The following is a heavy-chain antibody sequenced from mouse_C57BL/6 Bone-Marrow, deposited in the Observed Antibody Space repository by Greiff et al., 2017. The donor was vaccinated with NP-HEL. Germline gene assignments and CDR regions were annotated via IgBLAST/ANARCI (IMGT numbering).Heavy chain of an antibody. CDR2: IYPRSGNT. Sequence: VQLQQSGAELARPGASVKLSCKASGYTFTSYGISWVKQRTGQGLEWIGEIYPRSGNTSYNEKFTGKATLTADKSSSTAYMELRSLTSEDSAVYFCARRRGNYEGAWFAYWGQGTLVTVSA. J-gene: IGHJ3*01. CDR1: GYTFTSYG. CDR3: ARRRGNYEGAWFAY. D-gene: IGHD2-1*01. V-gene: IGHV1-81*01.